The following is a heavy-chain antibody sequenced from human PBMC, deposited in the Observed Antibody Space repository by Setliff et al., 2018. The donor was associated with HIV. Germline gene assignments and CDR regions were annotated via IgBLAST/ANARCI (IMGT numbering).Heavy chain of an antibody. CDR1: GFTFSSFA. CDR2: IYTDDSNT. D-gene: IGHD2-2*01. J-gene: IGHJ6*03. V-gene: IGHV3-23*03. Sequence: QAGGSLRLSCVASGFTFSSFAMTWVRQAPGKGLEWVSIIYTDDSNTYYAESVKGRFTISRDNSKNTLYLQMNSLRAEDTAVYYCAKSGYCGSATCRYFYYYMDVWGKGTTVTVSS. CDR3: AKSGYCGSATCRYFYYYMDV.